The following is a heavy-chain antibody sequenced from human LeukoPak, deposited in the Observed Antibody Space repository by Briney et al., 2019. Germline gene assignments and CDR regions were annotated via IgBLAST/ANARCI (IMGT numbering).Heavy chain of an antibody. CDR3: ARAPPEKCSGGSCYSLDY. Sequence: GGSLRLSCAASGFTVSSNYMSWVRQAPGKGLEWVSVIYSGGSTYYADSVKGRFTISRDNSNNTLYLQMNSLRVEDTAVYYCARAPPEKCSGGSCYSLDYWGQGTLVTVSS. J-gene: IGHJ4*02. CDR1: GFTVSSNY. CDR2: IYSGGST. V-gene: IGHV3-53*01. D-gene: IGHD2-15*01.